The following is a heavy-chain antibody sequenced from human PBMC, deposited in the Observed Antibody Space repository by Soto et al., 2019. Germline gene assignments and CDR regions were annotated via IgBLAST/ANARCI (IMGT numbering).Heavy chain of an antibody. CDR2: IYYSGST. Sequence: PSETLSLTCTFSGVSISSSSYYWGWIRQPPGKGLQWIGSIYYSGSTYYNPSLKSRVTMSVDKSKNQFSLKLISVTAADTAVYYRARPYFYDPTGYLRPADTFDIWGPGTMVTV. J-gene: IGHJ3*02. D-gene: IGHD3-22*01. V-gene: IGHV4-39*01. CDR1: GVSISSSSYY. CDR3: ARPYFYDPTGYLRPADTFDI.